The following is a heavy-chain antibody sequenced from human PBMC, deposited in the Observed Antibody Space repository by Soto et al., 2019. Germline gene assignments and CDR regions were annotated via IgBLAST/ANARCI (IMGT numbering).Heavy chain of an antibody. J-gene: IGHJ4*02. V-gene: IGHV4-34*01. Sequence: QVQLQQWGAGLLKPSETLSLTCAVYSGSFSGHYWSWIRQPPGKGLEWIGELYQGLSIVYNPSLESRLTLSGDSAKNQSSLKLESLTAADTAVYFCARHGGYYFDYWGQGTLVTVSS. CDR1: SGSFSGHY. CDR2: LYQGLSI. CDR3: ARHGGYYFDY.